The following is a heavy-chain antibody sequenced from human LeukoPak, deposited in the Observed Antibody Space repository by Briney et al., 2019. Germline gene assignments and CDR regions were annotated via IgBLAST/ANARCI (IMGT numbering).Heavy chain of an antibody. V-gene: IGHV1-2*02. CDR2: INPNTGGT. CDR1: EYTFTGYY. D-gene: IGHD6-13*01. CDR3: ARGVGSSSWTFGYYFDY. Sequence: ASVKVSCKASEYTFTGYYMHWVRQAPGQGLEWMGWINPNTGGTNYAQKFQGRVTMTRDTSISTAYMEVSRLRSDDTAVYFCARGVGSSSWTFGYYFDYWGQGTLVTVSS. J-gene: IGHJ4*02.